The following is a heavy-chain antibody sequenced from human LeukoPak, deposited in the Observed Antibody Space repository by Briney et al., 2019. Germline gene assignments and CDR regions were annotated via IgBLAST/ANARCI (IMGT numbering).Heavy chain of an antibody. CDR3: ARGYLEDY. Sequence: PGKSLRLSCEGSGFTFSSYSMNWVRQAPGKGLEWVSYISSSGRTTYYADSVTGRFTISRDNARNSLYLQMNSLRDEDTAVYFCARGYLEDYWGQGTLVTVSS. J-gene: IGHJ4*02. V-gene: IGHV3-48*02. CDR1: GFTFSSYS. CDR2: ISSSGRTT. D-gene: IGHD3-10*01.